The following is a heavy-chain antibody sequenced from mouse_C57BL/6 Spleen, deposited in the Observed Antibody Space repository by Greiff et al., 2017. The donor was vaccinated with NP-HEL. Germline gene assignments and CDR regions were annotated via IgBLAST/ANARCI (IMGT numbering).Heavy chain of an antibody. CDR1: GYTFTSYW. D-gene: IGHD1-3*01. Sequence: QVHVKQPGAELVRPGTSVKLSCKASGYTFTSYWMHWVKQRPGQGLEWIGVIDPSDSYTNYNQKFKGKATLTVDTSSSTAYMQLSSLTSEDSAVYYCAYNYLYAMDYWGQGTSVTVSS. CDR3: AYNYLYAMDY. CDR2: IDPSDSYT. V-gene: IGHV1-59*01. J-gene: IGHJ4*01.